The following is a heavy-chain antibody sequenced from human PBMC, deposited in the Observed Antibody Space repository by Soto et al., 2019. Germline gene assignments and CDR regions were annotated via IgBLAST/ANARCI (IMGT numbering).Heavy chain of an antibody. J-gene: IGHJ4*02. CDR3: AKDRFGIVGHVDY. D-gene: IGHD1-26*01. CDR1: GLIFSDYD. V-gene: IGHV3-23*01. Sequence: EVQLLESGGNLVQPGGSLRLSCAASGLIFSDYDMSWVRQAPGKGLEWVACISGSGGDTFYADSVKGRFTISRDKSKNTLSLHMKSLRVGDTAVYFCAKDRFGIVGHVDYWGQGTLVTVSS. CDR2: ISGSGGDT.